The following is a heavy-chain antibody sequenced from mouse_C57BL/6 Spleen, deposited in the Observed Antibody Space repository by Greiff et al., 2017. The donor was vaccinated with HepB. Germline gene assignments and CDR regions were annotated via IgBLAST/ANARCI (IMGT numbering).Heavy chain of an antibody. CDR3: ARFITTVVGAY. CDR1: GYTFTSYG. J-gene: IGHJ3*01. Sequence: VQLVESGAELARPGASVKLSCKASGYTFTSYGISWVKQRTGQGLEWIGEIYPRSGNTYYNEKFKGKATLTADKSSSTAYMELRSLTSEDSAVYFCARFITTVVGAYWGQGTLVTVSA. D-gene: IGHD1-1*01. CDR2: IYPRSGNT. V-gene: IGHV1-81*01.